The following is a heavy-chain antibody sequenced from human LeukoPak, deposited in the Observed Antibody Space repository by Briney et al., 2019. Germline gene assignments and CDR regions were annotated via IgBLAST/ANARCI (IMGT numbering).Heavy chain of an antibody. CDR2: IKQDGSEK. Sequence: PGGSLRLSCAASGFTISSYWMSWVRQAPGKGLEWVANIKQDGSEKYYVDSVKGRFTISRDNAKNSLYLQMNSLRAEDTAVYYCARDWTSCYLVNYDPTCYYGMDVWGQGTTVTVSS. D-gene: IGHD2-2*01. J-gene: IGHJ6*02. V-gene: IGHV3-7*01. CDR1: GFTISSYW. CDR3: ARDWTSCYLVNYDPTCYYGMDV.